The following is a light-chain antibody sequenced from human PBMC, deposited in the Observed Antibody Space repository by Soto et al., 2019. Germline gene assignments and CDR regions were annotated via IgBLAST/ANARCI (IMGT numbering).Light chain of an antibody. V-gene: IGKV3-11*01. J-gene: IGKJ4*01. CDR2: DAS. Sequence: DNVLTQSPATLSLSPGERATFSCRASQSVGSSLAWYQQRPGQAPRLLIYDASNRATDTPARFSGSGSGTDFTLTISSLEPEDFAIYYCQQRSNWPMSLTLGGGTKVDIK. CDR3: QQRSNWPMSLT. CDR1: QSVGSS.